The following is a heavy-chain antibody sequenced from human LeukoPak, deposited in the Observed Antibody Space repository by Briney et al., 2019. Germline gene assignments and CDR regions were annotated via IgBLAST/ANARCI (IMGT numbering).Heavy chain of an antibody. D-gene: IGHD3-10*01. Sequence: SVKVSCKASGGTFSSYAISWVRQAPGQGLEWMGGIIPIFGTANYAQKFRGRVTITTDESTSTAYMELSSLRSEDTAVYYCAREWISGGSGSYIRDYWGQGTLVTVSS. CDR1: GGTFSSYA. CDR3: AREWISGGSGSYIRDY. CDR2: IIPIFGTA. J-gene: IGHJ4*02. V-gene: IGHV1-69*05.